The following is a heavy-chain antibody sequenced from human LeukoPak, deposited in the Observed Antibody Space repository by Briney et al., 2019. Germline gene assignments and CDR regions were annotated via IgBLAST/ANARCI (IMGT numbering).Heavy chain of an antibody. D-gene: IGHD4-17*01. CDR1: GGSISNYY. CDR3: AGHTVVLDY. V-gene: IGHV4-59*01. Sequence: PSETLSLTCTVSGGSISNYYWSWIRQPPGKGLEWIGYIYYSGSTTYNPSLKSRVTLSVDTSENQFSLRLTSVTAADTAVYYCAGHTVVLDYWGRGTLVTVSS. J-gene: IGHJ4*02. CDR2: IYYSGST.